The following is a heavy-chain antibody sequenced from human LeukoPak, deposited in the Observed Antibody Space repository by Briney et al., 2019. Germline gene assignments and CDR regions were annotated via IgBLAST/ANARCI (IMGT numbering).Heavy chain of an antibody. CDR3: ARAPPNTMVRGVIINWFDP. V-gene: IGHV1-8*01. CDR2: MNPNSGNT. D-gene: IGHD3-10*01. Sequence: ASVKVSCKASGYTFTSYDINWVRQATGQGLEWMGWMNPNSGNTGYAQKFQGRVTMTRNTSISTAYMELSSLGSEDTAVYYCARAPPNTMVRGVIINWFDPWGQGTLVTVSS. J-gene: IGHJ5*02. CDR1: GYTFTSYD.